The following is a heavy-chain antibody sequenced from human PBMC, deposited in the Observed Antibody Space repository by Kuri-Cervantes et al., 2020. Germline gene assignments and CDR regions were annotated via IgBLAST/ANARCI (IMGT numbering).Heavy chain of an antibody. J-gene: IGHJ6*02. V-gene: IGHV2-26*01. CDR2: IFSNDEK. CDR1: GFSLSNARMG. D-gene: IGHD6-13*01. CDR3: ARIAAAAGMSYNYYGMDV. Sequence: SGPTLVKPTETLTLTCTVSGFSLSNARMGVSWIRQPPGKALEWLAHIFSNDEKSYSTSLKSRLTISKDTSKSQVVLTMTNMDPVDTATYYCARIAAAAGMSYNYYGMDVWGQGTTVTVSS.